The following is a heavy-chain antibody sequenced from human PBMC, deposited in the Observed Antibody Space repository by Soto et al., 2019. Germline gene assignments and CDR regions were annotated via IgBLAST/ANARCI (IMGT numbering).Heavy chain of an antibody. Sequence: GASVKVSCKASGYTFTSYGISWVRQAPGQGLEWMRWISAYNGNTNYAQKLQGRVTMTTDTSTSTAYMELRSLRSDDTAVYYCARDPPGDFWSGYYQYYYYYGMDVWGQGTTVTVSS. CDR2: ISAYNGNT. J-gene: IGHJ6*02. V-gene: IGHV1-18*01. CDR1: GYTFTSYG. D-gene: IGHD3-3*01. CDR3: ARDPPGDFWSGYYQYYYYYGMDV.